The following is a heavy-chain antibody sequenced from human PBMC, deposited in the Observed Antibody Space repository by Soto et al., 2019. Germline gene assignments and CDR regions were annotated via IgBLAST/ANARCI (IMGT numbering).Heavy chain of an antibody. CDR3: ARESRFLEWLSLNWFDP. CDR2: INNDGSHT. Sequence: GGSLRLSCAASGFTFSSYWMHWVRRSPGKGLLWLSHINNDGSHTTYADSVKGRFTISRENAKNSLYLQMNSLRAGDTAVYYCARESRFLEWLSLNWFDPWGQGTLVTVSS. J-gene: IGHJ5*02. V-gene: IGHV3-74*01. D-gene: IGHD3-3*01. CDR1: GFTFSSYW.